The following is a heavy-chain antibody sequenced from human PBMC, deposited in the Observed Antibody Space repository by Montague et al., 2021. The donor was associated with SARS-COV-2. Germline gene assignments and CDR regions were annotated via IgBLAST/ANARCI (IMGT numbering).Heavy chain of an antibody. V-gene: IGHV4-39*07. CDR2: IYYSGST. D-gene: IGHD6-13*01. CDR3: ARVGRQQLVRLSGMDV. J-gene: IGHJ6*02. Sequence: SETLSLTCTVSGGSISSSSYYWGWIRQPPGKGLEWIGSIYYSGSTXYNLSLKSRVTISVDTSKNQFSLKLSSVTAADTAVYYCARVGRQQLVRLSGMDVWGQGTTVTVSS. CDR1: GGSISSSSYY.